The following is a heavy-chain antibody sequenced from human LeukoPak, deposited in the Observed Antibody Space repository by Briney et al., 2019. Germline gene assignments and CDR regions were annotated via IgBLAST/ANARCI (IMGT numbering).Heavy chain of an antibody. J-gene: IGHJ4*02. Sequence: GGSLRLSCAASGFTFDDYAMHWVRQAPGKGLEWVSGISWNSGSIGYADSVKGRFTISRDNSKNTLYLQMNSLGAEDTAVYYCAREMVRGVIDYWGQGTLVTVSS. D-gene: IGHD3-10*01. CDR3: AREMVRGVIDY. CDR1: GFTFDDYA. CDR2: ISWNSGSI. V-gene: IGHV3-9*01.